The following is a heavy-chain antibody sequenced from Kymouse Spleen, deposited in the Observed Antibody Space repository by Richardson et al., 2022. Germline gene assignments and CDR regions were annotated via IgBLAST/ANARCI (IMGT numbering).Heavy chain of an antibody. CDR3: ARGGITMVRGTKGFDY. V-gene: IGHV3-48*02. J-gene: IGHJ4*02. CDR1: GFTFSSYS. D-gene: IGHD3-10*01. CDR2: ISSSSSTI. Sequence: EVQLVESGGGLVQPGGSLRLSCAASGFTFSSYSMNWVRQAPGKGLEWVSYISSSSSTIYYADSVKGRFTISRDNAKNSLYLQMNSLRDEDTAVYYCARGGITMVRGTKGFDYWGQGTLVTVSS.